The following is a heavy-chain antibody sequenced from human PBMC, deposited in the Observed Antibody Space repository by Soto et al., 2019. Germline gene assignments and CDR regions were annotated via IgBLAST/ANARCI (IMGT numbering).Heavy chain of an antibody. V-gene: IGHV3-30-3*01. D-gene: IGHD5-18*01. CDR3: ARGLRTGETAMVRYHYYGSDF. CDR2: ISYDGSNK. J-gene: IGHJ6*02. CDR1: CCSFISYA. Sequence: GVSLSLSCSASCCSFISYAMHWVLQAPGTGLEWVAVISYDGSNKYYADSVKGRFTISRDNSKNTLYLKMNSLRAEDTTVYYCARGLRTGETAMVRYHYYGSDFWGQGTMVSGFS.